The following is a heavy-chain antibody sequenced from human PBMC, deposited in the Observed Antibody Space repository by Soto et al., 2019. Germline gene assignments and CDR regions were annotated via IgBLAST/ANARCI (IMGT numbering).Heavy chain of an antibody. J-gene: IGHJ5*02. CDR2: IWYDGSNK. CDR3: ARDVAKVVPAAIHNWFDP. V-gene: IGHV3-33*01. Sequence: GGSLRLSCAASGFTFSSYGMHWVRQAPGKGLEWVAVIWYDGSNKYYADSVKGRFTISRDNSKNTLYLQMNSLRAEDTAVYYCARDVAKVVPAAIHNWFDPWGQGTLVTVSS. D-gene: IGHD2-2*01. CDR1: GFTFSSYG.